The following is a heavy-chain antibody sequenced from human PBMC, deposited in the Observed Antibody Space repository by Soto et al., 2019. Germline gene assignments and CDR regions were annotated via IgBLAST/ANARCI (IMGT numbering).Heavy chain of an antibody. D-gene: IGHD2-21*02. V-gene: IGHV6-1*01. CDR2: TYYRSKWSY. CDR3: ARARDSLFDY. J-gene: IGHJ4*02. CDR1: GDSVSSNRVV. Sequence: QVQLQQSGPGLVKPSQTLSLTCDISGDSVSSNRVVWNWIRQSPSRGLEWLGRTYYRSKWSYDYAISVQTRITITPDTSRNPFSLQLHSVTPEDTAMYYCARARDSLFDYWGQGSLVTVSS.